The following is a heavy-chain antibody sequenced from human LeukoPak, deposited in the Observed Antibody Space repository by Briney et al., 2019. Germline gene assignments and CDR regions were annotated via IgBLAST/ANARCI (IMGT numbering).Heavy chain of an antibody. Sequence: GGSLRLSCAASGFTFSSYSMSWVRQSPGKGLEWVSVISGGGGSTYYADSVKGRFTISRDNSKNTLYLLMNGLRAEDTAVYYCAKDGTTRGAFYFDSWGQGTLVTVSS. CDR2: ISGGGGST. D-gene: IGHD1-7*01. J-gene: IGHJ4*02. CDR3: AKDGTTRGAFYFDS. CDR1: GFTFSSYS. V-gene: IGHV3-23*01.